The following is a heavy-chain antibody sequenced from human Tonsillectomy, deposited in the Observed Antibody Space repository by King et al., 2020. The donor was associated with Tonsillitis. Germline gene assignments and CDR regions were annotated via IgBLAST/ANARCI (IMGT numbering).Heavy chain of an antibody. CDR2: IKSKTDGGTT. D-gene: IGHD2-15*01. Sequence: VQLVESGGGLVKPGGSLRLSCAASGFTFSNAWMSWVRQAPGKGLEWVGRIKSKTDGGTTDYAATVTGRFTISRDDSKNTLYLQMNSLKTEDTDVYYWTTIACSSGSCIEGAVRYWGQGTLVTVSA. J-gene: IGHJ4*02. CDR3: TTIACSSGSCIEGAVRY. V-gene: IGHV3-15*01. CDR1: GFTFSNAW.